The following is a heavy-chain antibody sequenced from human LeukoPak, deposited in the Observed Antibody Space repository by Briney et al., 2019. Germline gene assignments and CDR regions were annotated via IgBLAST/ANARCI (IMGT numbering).Heavy chain of an antibody. V-gene: IGHV3-20*04. D-gene: IGHD6-19*01. CDR3: ARDRDQWLEAFDI. Sequence: GGSLRLSCAASGFTDYGMSWVRQAPGKGLEWVSGINWNGGTTTYADSVKGRFTISRDNAKNSLYLQMNSLRAEDTAFYYCARDRDQWLEAFDIWGQGTMVTVSS. CDR1: GFTDYG. CDR2: INWNGGTT. J-gene: IGHJ3*02.